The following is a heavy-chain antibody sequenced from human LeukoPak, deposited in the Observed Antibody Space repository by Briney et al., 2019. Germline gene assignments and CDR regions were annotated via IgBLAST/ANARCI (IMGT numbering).Heavy chain of an antibody. V-gene: IGHV4-4*07. J-gene: IGHJ5*02. Sequence: SETLSLTCTVSGGSISSYYWSWIRQPAGKGLEWIGRIYSTGTTYYKPSLKSRVTMSVDTSHNQFFLKLNSVTAADTAVYYCAREARSGYEGFWSDPWGQGTVVTVSS. CDR2: IYSTGTT. D-gene: IGHD5-12*01. CDR1: GGSISSYY. CDR3: AREARSGYEGFWSDP.